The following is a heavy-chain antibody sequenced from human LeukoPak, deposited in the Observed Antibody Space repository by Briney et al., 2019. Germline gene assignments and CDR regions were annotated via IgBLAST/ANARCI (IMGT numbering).Heavy chain of an antibody. CDR2: INPDSGGT. V-gene: IGHV1-2*02. CDR1: GYTFTGNY. Sequence: ASVKVSCKASGYTFTGNYMHWVRQAPGQGLEWMGWINPDSGGTNYAQKFQGRVTMTRDTSIRTAYMELSRLRSDDTAVYYCARERGTLAVAGDAVDIWGQGTMVTVSS. D-gene: IGHD6-19*01. J-gene: IGHJ3*02. CDR3: ARERGTLAVAGDAVDI.